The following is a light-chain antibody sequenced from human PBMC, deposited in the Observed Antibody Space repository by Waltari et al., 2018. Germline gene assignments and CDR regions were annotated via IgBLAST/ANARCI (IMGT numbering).Light chain of an antibody. J-gene: IGLJ3*02. V-gene: IGLV2-11*01. Sequence: QSALTQPRSVSGPPGQSVPISCSGTSSVIGAYMYVSWYQQHPGKAPRLIIYDIKKRPSGAADRFSGSKSGNTAYLTISGLQPDDGADYFCCSYAGKSMMFGGGTMLTVL. CDR2: DIK. CDR1: SSVIGAYMY. CDR3: CSYAGKSMM.